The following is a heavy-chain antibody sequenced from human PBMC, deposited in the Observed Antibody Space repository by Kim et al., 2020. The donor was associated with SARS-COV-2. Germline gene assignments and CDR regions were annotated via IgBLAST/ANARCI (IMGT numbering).Heavy chain of an antibody. J-gene: IGHJ6*01. D-gene: IGHD4-17*01. CDR1: GYTFTNYW. CDR3: ARGHTVITEEAGYVYYGM. V-gene: IGHV5-51*01. CDR2: IYPADSDT. Sequence: GESLKISCEGSGYTFTNYWIGWVRQMPGKGLEWMGIIYPADSDTRYNPSFQGQVTISADKSITTAYLQWSSLKASDTARYYCARGHTVITEEAGYVYYGM.